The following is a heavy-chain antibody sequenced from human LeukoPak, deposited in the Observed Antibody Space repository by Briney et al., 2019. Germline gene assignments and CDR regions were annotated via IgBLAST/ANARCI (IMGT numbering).Heavy chain of an antibody. CDR1: GGSISSSSYY. Sequence: SETLSLTCTVSGGSISSSSYYWGWTRQPPGKGLEWIGSIYYSGSTYYNPSLKSRVTISVDTSKNQFSLKPSSVTAADTAVYYCARQVGARTVRGVLDYWGQGTLVTVSS. D-gene: IGHD3-10*02. CDR3: ARQVGARTVRGVLDY. V-gene: IGHV4-39*01. J-gene: IGHJ4*02. CDR2: IYYSGST.